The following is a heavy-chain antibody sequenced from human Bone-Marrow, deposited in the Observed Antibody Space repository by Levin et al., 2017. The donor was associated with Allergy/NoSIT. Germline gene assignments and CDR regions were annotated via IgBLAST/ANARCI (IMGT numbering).Heavy chain of an antibody. J-gene: IGHJ6*03. V-gene: IGHV3-48*02. Sequence: GESLKISCAASGFTFSSYSMNWVRQAPGKGLEWVSYISSSSSTIYYADSVKGRFTISRDNAKNPLYLQMNSLRDEDTAVYYCATLADFWSGSTYYYYYYMDVWGKGTTVTVSS. CDR2: ISSSSSTI. CDR1: GFTFSSYS. CDR3: ATLADFWSGSTYYYYYYMDV. D-gene: IGHD3-3*01.